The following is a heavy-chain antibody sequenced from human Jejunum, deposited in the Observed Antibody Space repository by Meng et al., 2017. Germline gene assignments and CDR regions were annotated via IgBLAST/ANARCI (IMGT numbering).Heavy chain of an antibody. V-gene: IGHV3-49*03. D-gene: IGHD3-10*01. CDR2: IRIKRYGGTT. CDR3: AREKGTITKIRGDVDY. J-gene: IGHJ4*02. Sequence: GESLKISCSASGFPFGDYSMSWFRQAPGKGLEWVAFIRIKRYGGTTEYAASVKGRFTISRDDSEAIDYLQMSSLKTEYTAVYHCAREKGTITKIRGDVDYWGQGTLVTVSS. CDR1: GFPFGDYS.